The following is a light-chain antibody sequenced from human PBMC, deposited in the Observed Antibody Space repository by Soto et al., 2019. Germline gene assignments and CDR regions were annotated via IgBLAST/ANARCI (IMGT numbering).Light chain of an antibody. V-gene: IGLV2-14*01. CDR2: DVS. CDR3: SSYTSSRTLHG. Sequence: QSALTQPASVSGSPGQSITISCTGTSSDVGGYNYVSWYQQHPGKAPKLMIYDVSNRPSGVSNRFSGSKSGNTASLTISGLQAEDEADYYCSSYTSSRTLHGFGTGTKLTVL. CDR1: SSDVGGYNY. J-gene: IGLJ1*01.